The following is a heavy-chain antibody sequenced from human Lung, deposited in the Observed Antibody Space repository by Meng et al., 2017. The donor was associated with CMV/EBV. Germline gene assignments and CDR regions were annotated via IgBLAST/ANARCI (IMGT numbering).Heavy chain of an antibody. V-gene: IGHV3-30*02. CDR1: GFTFSSFG. CDR2: IRYDGSNE. J-gene: IGHJ4*02. Sequence: GGSLRLXCATSGFTFSSFGMNWVRQAPGKGLEWVALIRYDGSNEYYADSVRGRFTIPRDISKNTLYLEMNSLRLDDTAVYYCARDSSTGFYYFDYWGQGTXVTVSS. CDR3: ARDSSTGFYYFDY. D-gene: IGHD6-19*01.